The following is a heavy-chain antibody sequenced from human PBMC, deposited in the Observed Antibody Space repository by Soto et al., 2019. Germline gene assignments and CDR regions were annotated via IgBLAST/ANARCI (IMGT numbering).Heavy chain of an antibody. CDR3: AREIPYSGSFQF. V-gene: IGHV4-59*01. Sequence: SETLSLTCTVSGGSISSYYWSWIRQPPGKGLEWIGYIYYSGSTNYNPSLKSRVTISVDTSKNQFSLKLSSVTAADTAVYYCAREIPYSGSFQFWGPGTLVTVSS. J-gene: IGHJ4*02. CDR2: IYYSGST. D-gene: IGHD1-26*01. CDR1: GGSISSYY.